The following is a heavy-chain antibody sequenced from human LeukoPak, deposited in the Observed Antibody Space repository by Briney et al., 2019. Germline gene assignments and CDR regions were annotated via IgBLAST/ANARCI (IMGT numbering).Heavy chain of an antibody. CDR3: ARAGSGYSFDI. D-gene: IGHD3-3*01. V-gene: IGHV4-59*01. J-gene: IGHJ3*02. CDR1: DGSISTYY. Sequence: KPSETLSLTCTVSDGSISTYYWTWIRQTPGKGLEWIGYVDYSGSTNYNPSLKSRVTISVDTSENQFSLRLSSVTAADSAMYYCARAGSGYSFDIWGQGTLVTVSS. CDR2: VDYSGST.